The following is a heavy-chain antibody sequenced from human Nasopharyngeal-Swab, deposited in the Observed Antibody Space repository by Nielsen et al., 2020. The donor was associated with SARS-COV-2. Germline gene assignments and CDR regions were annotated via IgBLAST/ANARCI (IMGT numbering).Heavy chain of an antibody. CDR2: ISSSSSYI. CDR1: GFTFSSYA. D-gene: IGHD3-3*01. CDR3: ARDGLDYDFWSAYFIDV. J-gene: IGHJ6*02. Sequence: GESLKISCAASGFTFSSYAMCWVRQAPGEGLEWVSSISSSSSYIYYADSVKGRFTISRDNAKNSLYLQMNSLRAEDTAVYYCARDGLDYDFWSAYFIDVWGQGTTVTVSS. V-gene: IGHV3-21*01.